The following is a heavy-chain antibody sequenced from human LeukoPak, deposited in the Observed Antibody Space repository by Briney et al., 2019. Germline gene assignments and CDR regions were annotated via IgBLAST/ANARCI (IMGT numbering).Heavy chain of an antibody. CDR2: ISSSSSYI. D-gene: IGHD4-17*01. CDR1: GFTFSSYS. V-gene: IGHV3-21*01. J-gene: IGHJ4*02. CDR3: ASPSSRSTATYGDYSY. Sequence: GGSLRLSCAASGFTFSSYSMNWVRLAPGKGLEWVSSISSSSSYIYYADSVKGRFTISRDNAKNSLYLQMNSLRAEDTAVYYCASPSSRSTATYGDYSYWGQGTLVTVSS.